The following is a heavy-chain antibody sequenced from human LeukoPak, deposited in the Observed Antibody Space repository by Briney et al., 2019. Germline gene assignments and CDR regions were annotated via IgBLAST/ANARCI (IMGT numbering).Heavy chain of an antibody. Sequence: PGGSLRLSCAASGFTFSNAWMSWVRQAPGKGLEWVGRIKSKTDGGTTDYAAPVKGRFTISRDDSKNTLYLQMNSLKTEDTAVYYCTTRRGYSSSWYRHYYYYYMDVWGKGTTVTVSS. D-gene: IGHD6-13*01. V-gene: IGHV3-15*01. J-gene: IGHJ6*03. CDR1: GFTFSNAW. CDR2: IKSKTDGGTT. CDR3: TTRRGYSSSWYRHYYYYYMDV.